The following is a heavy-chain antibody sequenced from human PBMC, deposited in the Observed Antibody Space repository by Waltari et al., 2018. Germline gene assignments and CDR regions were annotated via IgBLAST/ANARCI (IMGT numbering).Heavy chain of an antibody. CDR2: ISGRGGST. V-gene: IGHV3-23*01. J-gene: IGHJ4*02. CDR3: AGGLRYFDWLLHY. D-gene: IGHD3-9*01. Sequence: EVQLLESGGGLVQPGGSLRLSCAASGFTFSSYAMSWVRQAPGKGLGWVSAISGRGGSTYYADSVKGRFTISRDNSKNTLYLQMNSLRAEDTAVYYCAGGLRYFDWLLHYWGQGTLVTVSS. CDR1: GFTFSSYA.